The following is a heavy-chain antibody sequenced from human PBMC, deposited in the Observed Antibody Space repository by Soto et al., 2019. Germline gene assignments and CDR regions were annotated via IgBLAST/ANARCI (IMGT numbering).Heavy chain of an antibody. CDR2: IYYSGST. CDR3: ARWNVDTAMVRAFDI. V-gene: IGHV4-61*01. D-gene: IGHD5-18*01. J-gene: IGHJ3*02. CDR1: GGSVSSGSYY. Sequence: SETLSLTCTVSGGSVSSGSYYWSWIRQPPGKGLEWIGYIYYSGSTNYNPSLKSRVTISVDTSKNQFSLKLSSVTAADTAVYYCARWNVDTAMVRAFDIWGQGTLVTVSS.